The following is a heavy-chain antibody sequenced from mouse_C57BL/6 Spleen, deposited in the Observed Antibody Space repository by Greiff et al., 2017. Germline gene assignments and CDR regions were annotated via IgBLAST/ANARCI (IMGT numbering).Heavy chain of an antibody. CDR2: IDPSDSYT. CDR1: GYTFTSYW. CDR3: ARLVTTGEWVAY. Sequence: QVQLQQPGAELVMPGASVKLSCKASGYTFTSYWMHWVKQRPGQGLEWIGAIDPSDSYTNYNHKFKGKSTLTVDKSSSTAYMQLSSLTSADSAVYYCARLVTTGEWVAYWGQGTLVTVSA. V-gene: IGHV1-69*01. J-gene: IGHJ3*01. D-gene: IGHD2-2*01.